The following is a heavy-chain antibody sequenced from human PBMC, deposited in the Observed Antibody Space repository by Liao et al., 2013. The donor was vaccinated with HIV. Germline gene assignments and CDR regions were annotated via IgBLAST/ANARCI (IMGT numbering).Heavy chain of an antibody. CDR1: GGSISSGNYY. CDR2: IYTSGST. Sequence: QVQLQESGPGLVKPSQTLSLTCTVSGGSISSGNYYWSWIRQPAGKGLEWIGRIYTSGSTNYNPSLKSRVTISVDTSKNQFSLKLSSVTAADTAVYYCAAGGYYDSNDYYYDAFVYLGPRDNGHRLF. CDR3: AAGGYYDSNDYYYDAFVY. J-gene: IGHJ3*02. V-gene: IGHV4-61*02. D-gene: IGHD3-22*01.